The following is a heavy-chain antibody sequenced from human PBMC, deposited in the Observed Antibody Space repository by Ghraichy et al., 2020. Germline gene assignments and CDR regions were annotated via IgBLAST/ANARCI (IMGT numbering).Heavy chain of an antibody. CDR2: TSYNGSTK. D-gene: IGHD6-19*01. CDR3: ARDAVAGYGDFFDY. V-gene: IGHV3-30-3*01. CDR1: GFTFSSYA. J-gene: IGHJ4*02. Sequence: GGSLRLSCAASGFTFSSYAMHWVRQAPGKGLEWVSSTSYNGSTKHYADSVKGRFTISRDNSKNTLYLQMNSLRVEDTAVYNCARDAVAGYGDFFDYWGQGTPVTVSS.